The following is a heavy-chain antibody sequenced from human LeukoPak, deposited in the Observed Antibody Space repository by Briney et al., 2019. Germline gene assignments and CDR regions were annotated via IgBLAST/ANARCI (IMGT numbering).Heavy chain of an antibody. CDR3: ARDLPIIAAAGSDY. D-gene: IGHD6-13*01. J-gene: IGHJ4*02. Sequence: VASVKVSCKASGYTFTSYGISWVRQAPGQGLEWMGWISAYNGNTNYAQKLQGRVTMTTDTSTSTAYMELRSLRSGDTAVYYCARDLPIIAAAGSDYWGQGTLVTVSS. V-gene: IGHV1-18*01. CDR2: ISAYNGNT. CDR1: GYTFTSYG.